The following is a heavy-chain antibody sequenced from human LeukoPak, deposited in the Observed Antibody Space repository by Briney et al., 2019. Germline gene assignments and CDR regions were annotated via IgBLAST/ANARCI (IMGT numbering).Heavy chain of an antibody. CDR1: GFTFNNYA. Sequence: GGSLRLSCAASGFTFNNYAMTWVRQAPGKGLEWVSTISGSGDSTYYADSVKGRFTISRDNSKNTLYLQMNSLTAEDTAVYYCANDFDYWGQGTLVTVSS. J-gene: IGHJ4*02. CDR2: ISGSGDST. V-gene: IGHV3-23*01. CDR3: ANDFDY.